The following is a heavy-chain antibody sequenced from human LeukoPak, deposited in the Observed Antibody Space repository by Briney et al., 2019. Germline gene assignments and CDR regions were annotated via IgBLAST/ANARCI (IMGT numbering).Heavy chain of an antibody. CDR1: GFTFTNYA. Sequence: PGGSLRLSCAASGFTFTNYAVTWVRQAPGKGLEWVSVISGSGGNKDYADSVEGRFTISRDNSKNTLSLQMNSLRAEDTAVYYCAKVVGTGKTPTDYWGQGTLVTVSS. J-gene: IGHJ4*02. CDR2: ISGSGGNK. CDR3: AKVVGTGKTPTDY. D-gene: IGHD1-1*01. V-gene: IGHV3-23*01.